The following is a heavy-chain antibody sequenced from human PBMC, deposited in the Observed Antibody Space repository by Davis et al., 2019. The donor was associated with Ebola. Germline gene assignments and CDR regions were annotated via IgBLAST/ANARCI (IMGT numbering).Heavy chain of an antibody. CDR1: GSTFSSYA. CDR2: ISGSGGST. V-gene: IGHV3-23*01. Sequence: PGGSLRPSCAASGSTFSSYAMSWVRQAPGKGLEWVSAISGSGGSTYYADSVKGRFTISRDNSKNTVYLQMNSLRAEETAVYYCAKRGTLGPGGYYGMDVWGQGTTVTVSS. CDR3: AKRGTLGPGGYYGMDV. J-gene: IGHJ6*02. D-gene: IGHD3-10*01.